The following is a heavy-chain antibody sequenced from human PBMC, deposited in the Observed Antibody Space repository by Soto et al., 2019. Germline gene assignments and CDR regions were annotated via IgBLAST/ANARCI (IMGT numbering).Heavy chain of an antibody. D-gene: IGHD3-22*01. CDR3: AREGYYYDSSGYTGAVDI. J-gene: IGHJ3*02. CDR1: GFTFSSYW. CDR2: IKQDGSEK. Sequence: XVSLRLSCSAAGFTFSSYWMSWVRQAPGKGLEWVANIKQDGSEKYYVDSVKGRFTISRDNAKNSLYLQMNSLRAEDTAVYYCAREGYYYDSSGYTGAVDIWDQGTMVTASS. V-gene: IGHV3-7*01.